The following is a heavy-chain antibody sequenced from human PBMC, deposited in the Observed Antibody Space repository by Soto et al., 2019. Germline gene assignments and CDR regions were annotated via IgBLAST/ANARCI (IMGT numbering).Heavy chain of an antibody. CDR1: GGSISSYY. J-gene: IGHJ4*02. CDR2: IYYSGST. V-gene: IGHV4-59*01. CDR3: ARGRGDTAMAWYY. Sequence: QVQLQESGPGLVKPSETLSLTCTVSGGSISSYYWSWIRLSPGKGLEWIGYIYYSGSTKYNPSLKSRVTISVDTSKNQFSLKQSSVTAADTAVYYCARGRGDTAMAWYYWGQGTLVTVSS. D-gene: IGHD5-18*01.